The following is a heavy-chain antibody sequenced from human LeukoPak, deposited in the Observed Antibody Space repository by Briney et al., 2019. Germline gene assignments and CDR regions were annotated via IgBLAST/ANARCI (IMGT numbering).Heavy chain of an antibody. Sequence: GGSLRLSCVASGFTFSSSSMNWVRQAPGKGLEWVSSINSISTYIYYADSLRGRFTISRANADNPLYLQMNSLRAEDTAVYYCARDIADTGAIDAFDLWGQGTMVTVSS. CDR3: ARDIADTGAIDAFDL. CDR2: INSISTYI. CDR1: GFTFSSSS. V-gene: IGHV3-21*01. D-gene: IGHD5-18*01. J-gene: IGHJ3*01.